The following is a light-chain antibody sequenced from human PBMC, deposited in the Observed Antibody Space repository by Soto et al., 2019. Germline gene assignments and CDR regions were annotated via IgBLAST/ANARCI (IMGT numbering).Light chain of an antibody. V-gene: IGLV2-14*01. CDR3: SSFTSRFTFNYI. CDR2: QVT. Sequence: QSALTQPASVSGSPGQSITISCTGTSSDVGSYNFVSWYQHHAGTAPKLIIYQVTNRPSGVSDRFSASKSGDTASLTISGLQAEDEADYYCSSFTSRFTFNYIFGTGTKVTVL. CDR1: SSDVGSYNF. J-gene: IGLJ1*01.